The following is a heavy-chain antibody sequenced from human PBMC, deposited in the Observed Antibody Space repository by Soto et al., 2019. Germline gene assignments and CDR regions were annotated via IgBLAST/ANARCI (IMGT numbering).Heavy chain of an antibody. J-gene: IGHJ4*02. CDR2: IYYSGST. D-gene: IGHD3-22*01. Sequence: ETLSLTCTVSGGSVSSGSYYWSWIRQPPGKGLEWIGYIYYSGSTNYNPSLKSRVTISVDTSKNQFSLKLSSVTAADTAVYYCASYYYDSSGYYLGFDYWGQGTLVTVSS. CDR1: GGSVSSGSYY. CDR3: ASYYYDSSGYYLGFDY. V-gene: IGHV4-61*01.